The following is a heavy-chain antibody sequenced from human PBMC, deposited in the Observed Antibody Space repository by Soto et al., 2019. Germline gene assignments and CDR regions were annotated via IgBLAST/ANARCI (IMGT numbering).Heavy chain of an antibody. D-gene: IGHD3-10*01. J-gene: IGHJ6*02. Sequence: GGSLRLSCAASGFPFSSYAMHWVRQAPGKGLDWVAVISYDGSNKYYSASVMGRFTISKENSKNTLYLQMNSLRAEDTAVYYCARVFRGVYGMDVGGPGTTVTVSS. CDR1: GFPFSSYA. V-gene: IGHV3-30-3*01. CDR3: ARVFRGVYGMDV. CDR2: ISYDGSNK.